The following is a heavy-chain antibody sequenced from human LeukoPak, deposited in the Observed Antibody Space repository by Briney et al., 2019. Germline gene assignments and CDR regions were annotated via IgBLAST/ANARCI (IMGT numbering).Heavy chain of an antibody. D-gene: IGHD6-19*01. CDR2: IYYSGST. Sequence: SETLSLTCAVYGGSISSYYWSWIRQPPGKGLEWIGYIYYSGSTNYNPSLKSRVTISVDTSKNQFSLKLSSVTAADTAVYYCARHSGYSSGWVYWYFDLWGRGTLVTVSS. CDR3: ARHSGYSSGWVYWYFDL. J-gene: IGHJ2*01. CDR1: GGSISSYY. V-gene: IGHV4-59*08.